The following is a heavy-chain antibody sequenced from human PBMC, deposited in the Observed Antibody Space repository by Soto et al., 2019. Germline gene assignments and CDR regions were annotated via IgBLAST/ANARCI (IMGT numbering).Heavy chain of an antibody. V-gene: IGHV1-2*02. Sequence: ASVKVSCKASGYTFTGYYMHWVRQAPGQGLEWMGWINPNSGGTNYAQKFQGRVTMTRDTSISTAYMELNSLRGEDTALYYCARDPLRGFGDFFDYWGQGTLVTVSS. J-gene: IGHJ4*02. CDR3: ARDPLRGFGDFFDY. CDR2: INPNSGGT. D-gene: IGHD3-16*01. CDR1: GYTFTGYY.